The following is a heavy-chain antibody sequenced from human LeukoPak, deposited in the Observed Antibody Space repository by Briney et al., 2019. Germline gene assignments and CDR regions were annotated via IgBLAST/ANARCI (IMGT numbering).Heavy chain of an antibody. V-gene: IGHV1-2*02. CDR3: GTLLSNGPFDY. CDR1: GYTFTGYY. J-gene: IGHJ4*02. CDR2: IYPNSGAT. Sequence: RASVKASCKASGYTFTGYYMHWVRQAPGQGLEWMGYIYPNSGATKYAQKFQGRVTMTRDTSISTAYMELSGLRSDDTAVYYCGTLLSNGPFDYWGQGSLVTVSS.